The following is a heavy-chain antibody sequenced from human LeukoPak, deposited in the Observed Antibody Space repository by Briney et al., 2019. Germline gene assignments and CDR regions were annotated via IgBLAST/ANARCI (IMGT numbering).Heavy chain of an antibody. CDR3: AKTWKPVATIHYFDY. D-gene: IGHD5-12*01. V-gene: IGHV3-30*02. Sequence: GGSLRLSCAASGFTFSSCGMHWVRQAPGKGLEWVAFIRYDGSNKYYADSVKGRFTISRDNSKNTLYLQMDSLRAEDTAVYYCAKTWKPVATIHYFDYWGQGTLVTVSS. J-gene: IGHJ4*02. CDR2: IRYDGSNK. CDR1: GFTFSSCG.